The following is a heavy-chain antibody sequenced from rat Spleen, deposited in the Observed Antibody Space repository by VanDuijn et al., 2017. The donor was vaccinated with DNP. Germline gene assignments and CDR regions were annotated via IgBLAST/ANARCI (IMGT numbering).Heavy chain of an antibody. CDR2: ISYSGRT. CDR3: ARWTRYFDY. V-gene: IGHV3-1*01. Sequence: VQLQESGPGLVKPSQSLSLTCSVTGSSIISNYWAWIRKFPGNKMEYIGHISYSGRTDYNPSLKSRISITRDTSRNHFFLHLISVTTEDTATYYCARWTRYFDYWGQGVMVTVSS. J-gene: IGHJ2*01. CDR1: GSSIISNY. D-gene: IGHD1-7*01.